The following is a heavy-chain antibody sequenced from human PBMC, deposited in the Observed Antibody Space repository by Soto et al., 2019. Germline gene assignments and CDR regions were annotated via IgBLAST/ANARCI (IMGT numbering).Heavy chain of an antibody. CDR1: GFTFTNYA. CDR2: ISGSGRGAATFYP. V-gene: IGHV3-23*01. D-gene: IGHD3-10*01. CDR3: AKDTLYSGSVPSPGD. J-gene: IGHJ4*02. Sequence: EVQLLESGGGLVQPGGSLRLSCAASGFTFTNYAMSWVRQAPGKGLEWVSTISGSGRGAATFYPYYADSVKGRFTISRVNSKNAVSLQIISLRAEDTALYYCAKDTLYSGSVPSPGDWGQGTLVTVS.